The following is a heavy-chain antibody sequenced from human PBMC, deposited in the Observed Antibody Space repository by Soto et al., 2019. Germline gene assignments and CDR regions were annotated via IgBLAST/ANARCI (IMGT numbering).Heavy chain of an antibody. CDR1: GYSFTSYW. J-gene: IGHJ4*02. V-gene: IGHV5-10-1*01. CDR3: ASASSSWYGVTNFDY. CDR2: IDPSDSYT. D-gene: IGHD6-13*01. Sequence: GESLKISCKGSGYSFTSYWISWVRQMPGKGLEWMGRIDPSDSYTNYSPSFQGHVTISADKSISTAYLQWSSLKASDTAMYYCASASSSWYGVTNFDYWGQGTLVTSPQ.